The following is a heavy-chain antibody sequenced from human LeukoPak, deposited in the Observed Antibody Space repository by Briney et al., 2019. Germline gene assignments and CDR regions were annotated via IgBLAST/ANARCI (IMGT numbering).Heavy chain of an antibody. Sequence: GESLKISCKGSGYSFTSYWIGWVRKMPGKGLEWMGIIYPGDSDTRYSPSFQGQVTISADKSISTAYLQWSSLKASDTAMYYCARQGCSSTSCYAFDIWGQGTMVTVSS. D-gene: IGHD2-2*01. V-gene: IGHV5-51*01. CDR3: ARQGCSSTSCYAFDI. CDR1: GYSFTSYW. CDR2: IYPGDSDT. J-gene: IGHJ3*02.